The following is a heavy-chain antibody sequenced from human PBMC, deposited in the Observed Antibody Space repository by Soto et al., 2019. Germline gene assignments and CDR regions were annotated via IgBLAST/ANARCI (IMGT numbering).Heavy chain of an antibody. Sequence: EVQLVESGGGLVQPGGSLRLSCAASGFTFSSYWMSWVRQAPGKGLEWVANIKQDESEKDYVDSVKGRFTISRDNAKKSLDLEMNSLRAEDTAVYYCARGVRFQGRVYYLDFWGQGTLVTVSS. J-gene: IGHJ4*02. CDR2: IKQDESEK. CDR1: GFTFSSYW. D-gene: IGHD3-10*01. CDR3: ARGVRFQGRVYYLDF. V-gene: IGHV3-7*01.